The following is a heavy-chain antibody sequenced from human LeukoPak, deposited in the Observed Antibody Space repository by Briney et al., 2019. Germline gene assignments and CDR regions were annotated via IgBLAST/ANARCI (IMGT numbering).Heavy chain of an antibody. CDR1: GFTFSDYY. CDR3: ASTSPNYDFWSGYYTGMGY. CDR2: ISSSGTTK. D-gene: IGHD3-3*01. V-gene: IGHV3-11*04. Sequence: PGGSLRLSCAVSGFTFSDYYMTWIRQAPGKGLEWVSYISSSGTTKYYVDSVKGRFTISRDNAKNSLYLQVNSLRAEDTAVYYCASTSPNYDFWSGYYTGMGYWGQGTLVTVSS. J-gene: IGHJ4*02.